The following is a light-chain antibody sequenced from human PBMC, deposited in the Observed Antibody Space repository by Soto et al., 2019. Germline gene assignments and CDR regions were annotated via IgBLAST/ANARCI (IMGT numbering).Light chain of an antibody. CDR3: QQYGSSGT. J-gene: IGKJ1*01. CDR1: QSVSNNY. CDR2: GAS. V-gene: IGKV3-20*01. Sequence: EIGLTQSPGTLSLSPGERATLSCRASQSVSNNYLAWYQQKPGQAPRLPIYGASNRATGSPDRFSGSGSGTDFSLTISRLEPEDFAVYYCQQYGSSGTFGQGTKVDI.